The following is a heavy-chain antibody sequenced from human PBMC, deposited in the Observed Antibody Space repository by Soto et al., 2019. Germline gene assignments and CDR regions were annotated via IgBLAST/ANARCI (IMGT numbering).Heavy chain of an antibody. CDR2: INHVGST. D-gene: IGHD2-2*01. CDR1: GGSFSGHY. V-gene: IGHV4-34*01. CDR3: ARGGYGYCSSSTCLGVVWIDS. Sequence: SEILSLTCAAYGGSFSGHYWSWIRQPPGKGLEWIGEINHVGSTNCNPSLRSRVTISVDTSKNQFSLKLNSVTAADTAVYYCARGGYGYCSSSTCLGVVWIDSWGQGTLVTVSS. J-gene: IGHJ5*01.